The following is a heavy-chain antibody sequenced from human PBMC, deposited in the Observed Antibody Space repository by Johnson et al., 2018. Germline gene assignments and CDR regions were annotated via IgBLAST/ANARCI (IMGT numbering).Heavy chain of an antibody. CDR1: GYSFTNYW. V-gene: IGHV5-51*01. Sequence: VQLVQSGAEVKKPGESLKISCKGSGYSFTNYWIGWVRQMPGKGLEWMGIIYPGDSDIRYSPSFQGQVTISADKSISTANLQWSSLKASDTAMDYCARHVKPPDCSAYAFDIWGQGTMVTVSS. D-gene: IGHD2-15*01. J-gene: IGHJ3*02. CDR2: IYPGDSDI. CDR3: ARHVKPPDCSAYAFDI.